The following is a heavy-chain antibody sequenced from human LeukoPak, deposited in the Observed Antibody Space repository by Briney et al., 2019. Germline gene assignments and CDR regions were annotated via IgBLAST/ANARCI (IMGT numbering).Heavy chain of an antibody. J-gene: IGHJ4*02. D-gene: IGHD3-3*01. Sequence: SVKVSCKASGGTFSSYAISWVRQAPGQGLEWMGRIIPILGIANYAQKFQGRVTITADESTSTAYMELSSLRSEDTAVYYCARRTIFGGMHDYWGQGTLVTVSS. V-gene: IGHV1-69*04. CDR1: GGTFSSYA. CDR2: IIPILGIA. CDR3: ARRTIFGGMHDY.